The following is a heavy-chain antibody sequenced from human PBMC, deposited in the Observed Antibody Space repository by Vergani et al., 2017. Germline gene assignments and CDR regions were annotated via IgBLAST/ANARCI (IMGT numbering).Heavy chain of an antibody. D-gene: IGHD3-10*01. V-gene: IGHV4-34*01. CDR1: GGSFSAYY. J-gene: IGHJ3*02. Sequence: QVQLQQWGAGLLKPSETLSLTCAVYGGSFSAYYWSWIRQPPGKGLEWIGEINHRGSTNYNPSLKSRVTISVDTSKNQFSLKLSSVTAADTAVYYCASGVRGVINPSDAFDIWGQGTMVTVSS. CDR2: INHRGST. CDR3: ASGVRGVINPSDAFDI.